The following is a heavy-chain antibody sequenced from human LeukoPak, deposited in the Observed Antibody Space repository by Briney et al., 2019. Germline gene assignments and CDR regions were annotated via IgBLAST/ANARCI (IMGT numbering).Heavy chain of an antibody. V-gene: IGHV1-46*01. J-gene: IGHJ4*02. D-gene: IGHD6-13*01. CDR1: GYTFTSYG. CDR2: INPSGDIT. CDR3: ARDYSSSWPRRYFDY. Sequence: ASVKVSCKASGYTFTSYGISWVRQAPGQGLEWMGIINPSGDITSYAQKFQGRVTMTRDTSTSTVYMELSSLRSEDTAVYYCARDYSSSWPRRYFDYWGQGTLVTVSS.